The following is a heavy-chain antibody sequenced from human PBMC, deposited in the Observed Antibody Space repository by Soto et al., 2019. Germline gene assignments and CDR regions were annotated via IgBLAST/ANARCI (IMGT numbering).Heavy chain of an antibody. CDR2: IYYSGST. V-gene: IGHV4-59*08. Sequence: SSETLSLTCTVSGGSISSYYWSWIRQPPGKGLEWIGYIYYSGSTNYNPSLKSRVTISVDTSKNQFSLKLSSVTAADTAVYYCARRLVPDYWGQGTLVTVSS. J-gene: IGHJ4*02. CDR1: GGSISSYY. CDR3: ARRLVPDY. D-gene: IGHD3-16*01.